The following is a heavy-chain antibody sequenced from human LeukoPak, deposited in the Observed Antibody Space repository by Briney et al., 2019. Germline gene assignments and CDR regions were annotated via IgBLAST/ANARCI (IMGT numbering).Heavy chain of an antibody. V-gene: IGHV6-1*01. CDR3: ARGERITIFGVVTYFDY. CDR1: GDSVSSNSAA. D-gene: IGHD3-3*01. Sequence: SQTLSLTCAISGDSVSSNSAAWNWIRQSPSRGLEWLGRTYYRSKWYSDYAVFVKSRITINPDTSKNQFSLQLNSATPEDTAVYYCARGERITIFGVVTYFDYWGQGTLVTVSS. CDR2: TYYRSKWYS. J-gene: IGHJ4*02.